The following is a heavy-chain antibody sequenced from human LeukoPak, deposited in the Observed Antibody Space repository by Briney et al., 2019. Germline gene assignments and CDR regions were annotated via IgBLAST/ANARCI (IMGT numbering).Heavy chain of an antibody. CDR1: GGSISSGDYY. J-gene: IGHJ6*02. D-gene: IGHD3-3*01. CDR2: IYYSGGT. V-gene: IGHV4-30-4*01. Sequence: PSQTLSLTCTVSGGSISSGDYYWSWIRQPPGKGLEWIGYIYYSGGTYYNPSLKSRVTISVDTSKNQFSLKLSSVTAADTAVYYCARDPYYDFWSGYYGGYGMDVWGQGTTVTVSS. CDR3: ARDPYYDFWSGYYGGYGMDV.